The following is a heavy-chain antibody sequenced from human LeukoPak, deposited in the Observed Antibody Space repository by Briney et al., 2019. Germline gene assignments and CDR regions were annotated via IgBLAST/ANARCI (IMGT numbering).Heavy chain of an antibody. D-gene: IGHD2/OR15-2a*01. CDR3: AGQGSYSNAIGMGY. J-gene: IGHJ4*02. V-gene: IGHV1-46*01. CDR2: INPSGGRT. CDR1: GYTFANYY. Sequence: ASVTVSCTASGYTFANYYMHWVRQAPGQGLEWMGMINPSGGRTTYAQKFQGRVTMTRDTSTSTLYMELSSLRSEDTAVYYCAGQGSYSNAIGMGYWGQGTLVTVSS.